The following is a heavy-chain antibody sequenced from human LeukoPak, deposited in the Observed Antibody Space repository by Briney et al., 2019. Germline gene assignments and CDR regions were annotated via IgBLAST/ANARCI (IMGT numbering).Heavy chain of an antibody. J-gene: IGHJ4*02. V-gene: IGHV4-34*01. D-gene: IGHD2/OR15-2a*01. CDR2: VNHSGST. CDR3: ARLSVWQIYY. Sequence: SETLSLTCAVYGGSFSGYYWSWIRQPPGKGLEWIGEVNHSGSTNYNPSLKSRVTISVDTSKNQFSLKLSSVTAADTAVYYCARLSVWQIYYWGQGTLVTVSS. CDR1: GGSFSGYY.